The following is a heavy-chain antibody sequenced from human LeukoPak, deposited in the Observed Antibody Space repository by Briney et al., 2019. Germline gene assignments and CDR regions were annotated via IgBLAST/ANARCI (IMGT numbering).Heavy chain of an antibody. V-gene: IGHV4-30-4*01. CDR3: ASTYSSSWPPLDY. J-gene: IGHJ4*02. CDR2: IYYSGST. D-gene: IGHD6-13*01. CDR1: GGSISSGDYY. Sequence: SETLSLTCTVSGGSISSGDYYWSWIRQPPGKGLEWIGYIYYSGSTYYNPSLKSRVTISVDTSKNQFSLKLSSVTAADTAVYYCASTYSSSWPPLDYWGQGTLVTVSS.